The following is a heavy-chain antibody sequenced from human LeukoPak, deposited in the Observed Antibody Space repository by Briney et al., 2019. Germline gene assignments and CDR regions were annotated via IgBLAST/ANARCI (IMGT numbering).Heavy chain of an antibody. CDR1: GFTFSSFG. Sequence: HPGRSLRLSCAASGFTFSSFGMHWVRQAPGKGLEWVSIISYDGINKYFSDSVKGRFTISRDNSNNTLYLQMNSLRREDTAVYYCAKDMDVEAAGFSFDYWGQGTLVTVSS. J-gene: IGHJ4*02. CDR3: AKDMDVEAAGFSFDY. V-gene: IGHV3-30*18. D-gene: IGHD6-13*01. CDR2: ISYDGINK.